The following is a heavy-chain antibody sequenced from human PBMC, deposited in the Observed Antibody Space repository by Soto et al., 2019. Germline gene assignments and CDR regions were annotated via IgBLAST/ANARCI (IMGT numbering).Heavy chain of an antibody. Sequence: PGGSLRLSCAASGFTFSSYGMHWVRQAPGKGLEWVAVISYDGSNKYYADSVKGRFTISRDNSKNTLYLQMNSLRAEDTAVYYCTKNYASIFRYFDYWGQGTLVTVSS. D-gene: IGHD1-7*01. J-gene: IGHJ4*02. CDR1: GFTFSSYG. CDR3: TKNYASIFRYFDY. V-gene: IGHV3-30*18. CDR2: ISYDGSNK.